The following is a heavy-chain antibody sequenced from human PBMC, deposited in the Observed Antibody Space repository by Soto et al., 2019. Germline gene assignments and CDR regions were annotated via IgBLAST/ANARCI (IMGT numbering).Heavy chain of an antibody. V-gene: IGHV1-18*01. CDR3: ARGRYGDY. CDR1: GYTFTSYG. D-gene: IGHD1-1*01. CDR2: ISAHNGNT. Sequence: QVHLVQSGAEVKKPGASVKVSCKASGYTFTSYGITWVRQAPGQGLEWMGWISAHNGNTDYAQKLQGRVIVTRDTSTSTASMALRSLISDDTAVYYGARGRYGDYWGQGALVTVSS. J-gene: IGHJ4*02.